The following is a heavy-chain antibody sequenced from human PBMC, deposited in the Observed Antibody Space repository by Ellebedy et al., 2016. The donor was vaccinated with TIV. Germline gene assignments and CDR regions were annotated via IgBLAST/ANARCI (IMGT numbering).Heavy chain of an antibody. Sequence: ASVKVSCKASGYSFSDYDINWVRQATGQGLEWMGWFNPNTGNTGSAQKFQGRVTITRNTSLNTAYMELSSLISEDTAVYYCSRGRRGADRQVGFYWGQGTLVTVSS. CDR3: SRGRRGADRQVGFY. D-gene: IGHD1-14*01. CDR2: FNPNTGNT. V-gene: IGHV1-8*01. J-gene: IGHJ4*02. CDR1: GYSFSDYD.